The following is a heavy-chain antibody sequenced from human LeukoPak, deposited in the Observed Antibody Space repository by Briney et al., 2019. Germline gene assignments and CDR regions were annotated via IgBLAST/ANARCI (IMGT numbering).Heavy chain of an antibody. V-gene: IGHV4-38-2*01. D-gene: IGHD3-9*01. CDR2: IYHSGST. CDR1: GYSISSGYY. Sequence: SETLSLTCAVSGYSISSGYYWGWIRQPPGKGLEWFESIYHSGSTYYNPSLKSRVTISVDTSKNQFSLKLSSVTAADTAVYYCASAQYYDILTGYYSTPSSLFDYWGQGTLVTVSS. CDR3: ASAQYYDILTGYYSTPSSLFDY. J-gene: IGHJ4*02.